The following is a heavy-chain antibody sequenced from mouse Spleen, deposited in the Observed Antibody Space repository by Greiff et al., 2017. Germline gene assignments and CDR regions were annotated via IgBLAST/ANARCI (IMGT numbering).Heavy chain of an antibody. J-gene: IGHJ2*01. CDR3: AREIYDGYFDY. CDR2: ISYDGSN. Sequence: VQLQQSGPGLVKPSQSLSLTCSVTGYSITSGYYWNWIRQFPGNKLEWMGYISYDGSNNYNPSLKNRISITRDTSKNQFFLKLNSVTTEDTATYYCAREIYDGYFDYWGQGTTLTVSS. CDR1: GYSITSGYY. D-gene: IGHD2-3*01. V-gene: IGHV3-6*01.